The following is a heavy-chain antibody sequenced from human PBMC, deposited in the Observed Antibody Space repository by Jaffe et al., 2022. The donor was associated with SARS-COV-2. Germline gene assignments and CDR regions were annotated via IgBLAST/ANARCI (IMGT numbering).Heavy chain of an antibody. Sequence: QVQLHESGPGLVKPSQTLSLTCSVSNGSISSDSISSGTYCWSWIRQPAGKGLEWIGRICSTGRTDYSPSLKSRVSVSVDTSKNDFSLSLNSVTAADTAVYYCARDPPTYHAAFDIWGQGTLVAVSS. CDR3: ARDPPTYHAAFDI. D-gene: IGHD1-26*01. CDR2: ICSTGRT. J-gene: IGHJ3*02. V-gene: IGHV4-61*02. CDR1: NGSISSDSISSGTYC.